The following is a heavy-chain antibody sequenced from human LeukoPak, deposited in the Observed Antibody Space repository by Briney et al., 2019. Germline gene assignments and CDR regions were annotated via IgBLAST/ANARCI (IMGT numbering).Heavy chain of an antibody. D-gene: IGHD1-26*01. V-gene: IGHV3-23*01. Sequence: EGSLRLSCAASGFTFSSYAMSWVRQAPGKGLEWVSGISGSGGSTFYADSVKGRFTISRDNSKNTLYLQMNSLRAEDTAVYYCDGDSGSYYLGYWGQGTLVTVSS. J-gene: IGHJ4*02. CDR3: DGDSGSYYLGY. CDR1: GFTFSSYA. CDR2: ISGSGGST.